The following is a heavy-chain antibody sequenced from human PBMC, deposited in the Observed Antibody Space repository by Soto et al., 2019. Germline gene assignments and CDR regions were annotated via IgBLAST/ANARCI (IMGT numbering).Heavy chain of an antibody. CDR3: ARDYSSSWPYYFDY. J-gene: IGHJ4*02. V-gene: IGHV3-33*01. CDR1: GFTFSSYG. D-gene: IGHD6-13*01. Sequence: QVQLVEYGGGVVQPGRSLRLSCAASGFTFSSYGMHWVRQAPGKGLEWVAVIWYDGSNKYYADSVKGRFTISRDNSKNTLYLQMNSLRAEDTAVYYCARDYSSSWPYYFDYWGQGTLVTVSS. CDR2: IWYDGSNK.